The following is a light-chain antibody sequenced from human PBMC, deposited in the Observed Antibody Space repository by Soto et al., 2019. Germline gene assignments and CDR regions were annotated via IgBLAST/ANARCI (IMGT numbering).Light chain of an antibody. CDR2: LGS. J-gene: IGKJ1*01. Sequence: DVVMTQSPLSLPVIPGEPASISCRSSQSLLNSNGYNYLDWYLQKPGQSPQLLIYLGSNRASGVPDRFSGSGSGTDFTLKISRVEAEDVGVYYCMRALHPPLTCGQGPKVEIK. V-gene: IGKV2-28*01. CDR1: QSLLNSNGYNY. CDR3: MRALHPPLT.